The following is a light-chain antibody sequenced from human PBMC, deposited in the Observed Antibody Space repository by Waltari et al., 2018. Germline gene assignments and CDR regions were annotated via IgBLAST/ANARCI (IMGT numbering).Light chain of an antibody. CDR2: GAF. Sequence: IVLTQSPDTLSLSPGERATLSCKASQSIASNSLAWYQQTPGQAPRLLIYGAFTRATGIPYRFSGDGSGTDFTLTISRLEPEDFAVYYCQQYRNSPITFGQGTRLDIK. CDR1: QSIASNS. V-gene: IGKV3-20*01. J-gene: IGKJ5*01. CDR3: QQYRNSPIT.